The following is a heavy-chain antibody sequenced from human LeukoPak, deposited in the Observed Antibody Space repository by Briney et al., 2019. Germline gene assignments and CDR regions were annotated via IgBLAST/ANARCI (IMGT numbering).Heavy chain of an antibody. Sequence: GASVKVSFKASGYTFTSYDINWVRQATGQGLEWMGWMNPNSGNTGYAQKFQGRVTMTRNTSISTAYMELSSLRSEDTAVYYCARAVAGTSESDYWGQGTLVTVSS. CDR1: GYTFTSYD. V-gene: IGHV1-8*01. D-gene: IGHD6-19*01. CDR2: MNPNSGNT. CDR3: ARAVAGTSESDY. J-gene: IGHJ4*02.